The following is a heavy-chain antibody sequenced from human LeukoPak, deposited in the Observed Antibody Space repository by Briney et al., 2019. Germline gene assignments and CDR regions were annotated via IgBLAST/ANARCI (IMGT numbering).Heavy chain of an antibody. CDR1: GFTFSSYA. D-gene: IGHD6-19*01. V-gene: IGHV3-23*01. CDR3: AKDPNSSGWYGGAY. CDR2: ISGSGGST. J-gene: IGHJ4*02. Sequence: PGGSLRLSCAASGFTFSSYAMSWVRQAPGKGLEWVSAISGSGGSTYYADSVKGRFTISRDNSKNTLYLQMNSLRAEDTAVYYCAKDPNSSGWYGGAYWGQGTLVTVS.